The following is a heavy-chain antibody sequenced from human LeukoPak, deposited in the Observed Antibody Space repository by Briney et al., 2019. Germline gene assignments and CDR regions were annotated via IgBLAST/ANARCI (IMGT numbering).Heavy chain of an antibody. V-gene: IGHV4-59*01. Sequence: SETLSLTCTVSGASFSSYSWSWIRQPPGKGLEWIGDIYYIGGTNYNPSLESRVTISIDTSKSQFSLKLSSVTAADTAVYYCARGRYSSGPWGQGTLVTVSS. D-gene: IGHD6-19*01. CDR1: GASFSSYS. CDR3: ARGRYSSGP. CDR2: IYYIGGT. J-gene: IGHJ5*02.